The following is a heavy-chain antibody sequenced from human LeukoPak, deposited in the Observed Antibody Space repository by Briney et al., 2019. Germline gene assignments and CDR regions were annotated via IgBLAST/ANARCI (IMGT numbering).Heavy chain of an antibody. CDR1: GFSFSRYW. D-gene: IGHD2-8*01. Sequence: GGSLRLSCAGSGFSFSRYWMAWVRQAPGKGLEWVASINQDVSRIHYVDSVKGRCTISRDNAKSSLFLQMTSLRVEDTAVYYCARLKDDVTKFDYWGQGTLVTVSS. J-gene: IGHJ4*02. V-gene: IGHV3-7*01. CDR2: INQDVSRI. CDR3: ARLKDDVTKFDY.